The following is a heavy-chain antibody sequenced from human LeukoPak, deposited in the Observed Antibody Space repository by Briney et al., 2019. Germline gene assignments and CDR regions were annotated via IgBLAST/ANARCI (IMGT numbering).Heavy chain of an antibody. CDR2: ISSSGSTI. CDR1: GFTFSSYE. CDR3: ARDDRIAAAGTFDY. V-gene: IGHV3-48*03. Sequence: GGSLRLSCAASGFTFSSYEMNWVRQAPGKGLEWVSYISSSGSTIYYADSVKGRFTISRDNSKNTLYLQMNSLRAEDTALYYCARDDRIAAAGTFDYWGQGTLVTVSS. J-gene: IGHJ4*02. D-gene: IGHD6-13*01.